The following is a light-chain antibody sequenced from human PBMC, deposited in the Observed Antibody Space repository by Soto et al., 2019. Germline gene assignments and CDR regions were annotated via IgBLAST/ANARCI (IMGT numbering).Light chain of an antibody. CDR1: HSISFY. Sequence: DIQMTQSPSSLSASVGDRVTITCRASHSISFYLNWYQQKPGKAPNLLMYEASSLQTGVPSRFNGSGSGTDFNLTITSLQPEDSARYFCQQSYSTPYTFGQGTKLEIK. CDR2: EAS. J-gene: IGKJ2*01. CDR3: QQSYSTPYT. V-gene: IGKV1-39*01.